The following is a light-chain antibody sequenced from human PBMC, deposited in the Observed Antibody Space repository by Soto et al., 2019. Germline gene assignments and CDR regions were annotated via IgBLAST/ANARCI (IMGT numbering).Light chain of an antibody. CDR1: QSVSSN. CDR2: GAS. Sequence: EIVMTQSPATLSVSPGERATLSCRASQSVSSNLAWYQQKPGQAPRLLIYGASTRATGMPARFSGSGSGTEFTLTISSLQYEDFAVYYCQQYNNWPLTFGGGTKVDIK. CDR3: QQYNNWPLT. V-gene: IGKV3-15*01. J-gene: IGKJ4*01.